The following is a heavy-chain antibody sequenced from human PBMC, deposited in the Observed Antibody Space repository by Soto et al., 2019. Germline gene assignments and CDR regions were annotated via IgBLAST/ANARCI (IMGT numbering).Heavy chain of an antibody. CDR1: GYTFSDYW. Sequence: LGESLKISCEGSGYTFSDYWIAWVRRMPGKGLEWMGIIYPGDSDTRYSPSFQGQVTISADKSINTAYLQWSSLKASDSAIYYCARLPVLRYFDWTHWFDPWGQGTLVTVSS. CDR2: IYPGDSDT. V-gene: IGHV5-51*01. CDR3: ARLPVLRYFDWTHWFDP. D-gene: IGHD3-9*01. J-gene: IGHJ5*02.